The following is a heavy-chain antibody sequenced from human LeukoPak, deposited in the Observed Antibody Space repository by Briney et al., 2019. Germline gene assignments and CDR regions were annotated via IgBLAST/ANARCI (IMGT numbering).Heavy chain of an antibody. CDR1: GGPISSYY. D-gene: IGHD3-22*01. Sequence: SETLSLTCTVSGGPISSYYWSWLRQPPGRGLEWFGYIYYSGSTNYNPSLKSRVTISVDTSKNQFSLKLSSVPAADTAVYYCARDYYDSSGYYYGEAFDIWGQGTMVTVSS. CDR3: ARDYYDSSGYYYGEAFDI. V-gene: IGHV4-59*13. J-gene: IGHJ3*02. CDR2: IYYSGST.